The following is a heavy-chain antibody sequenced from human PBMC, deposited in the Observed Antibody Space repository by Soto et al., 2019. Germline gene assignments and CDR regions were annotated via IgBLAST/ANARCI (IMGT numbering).Heavy chain of an antibody. CDR1: GGSISSYY. V-gene: IGHV4-59*08. CDR3: ARFSRLRFYRYYYYMDV. Sequence: TLSLTCTVSGGSISSYYWSWIRQPPGKGLEWIGYIYYSGSTNYNPSLKSRVTISVDTSKNQFSLKLSSVTAADTAVYYCARFSRLRFYRYYYYMDVWGKGTTVTVSS. J-gene: IGHJ6*03. D-gene: IGHD5-12*01. CDR2: IYYSGST.